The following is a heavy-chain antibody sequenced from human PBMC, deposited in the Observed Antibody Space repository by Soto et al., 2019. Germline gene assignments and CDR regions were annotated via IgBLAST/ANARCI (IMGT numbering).Heavy chain of an antibody. D-gene: IGHD2-21*01. CDR1: GGSISSGDYY. V-gene: IGHV4-30-4*01. CDR2: IYYSGST. Sequence: QVQLQESGPGLVKPSQTLSLTCTVSGGSISSGDYYWSWIRQPPGKGLEWIGYIYYSGSTYYNPSLKSRMTISVDTSQNLHSPMLTSATAADTAVYYCAWWLHYGAQFDYWGHGTLFT. CDR3: AWWLHYGAQFDY. J-gene: IGHJ4*01.